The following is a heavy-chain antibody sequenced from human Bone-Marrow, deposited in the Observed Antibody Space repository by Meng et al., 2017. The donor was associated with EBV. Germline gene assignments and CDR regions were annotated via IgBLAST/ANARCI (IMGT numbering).Heavy chain of an antibody. CDR1: GFTFSDYD. CDR3: ARGQGPVEGCFDY. D-gene: IGHD6-19*01. CDR2: ISSSGSSI. Sequence: QVQLVESGGGLVKPGGSLRLSCAASGFTFSDYDMSWIRQAPGKGLEWVSYISSSGSSIYYVDSVKGRFTISRDNAKNSLYRQMDSLRAEDTALYYCARGQGPVEGCFDYWGQGTLVTVSS. V-gene: IGHV3-11*01. J-gene: IGHJ4*02.